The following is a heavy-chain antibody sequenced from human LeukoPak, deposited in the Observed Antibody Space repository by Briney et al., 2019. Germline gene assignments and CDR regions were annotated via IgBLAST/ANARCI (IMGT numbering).Heavy chain of an antibody. J-gene: IGHJ3*02. V-gene: IGHV3-48*03. Sequence: GGSLRLSCAASGFISTTYEMHWVRQAPGGGLEWVSYISRGGGTIYYADSVRGRFTISRDNAKNSLYLQMNSLRATPTAVYYCARGGNIGYNYNAFDIWGQGTLVTVSS. CDR1: GFISTTYE. D-gene: IGHD3-22*01. CDR2: ISRGGGTI. CDR3: ARGGNIGYNYNAFDI.